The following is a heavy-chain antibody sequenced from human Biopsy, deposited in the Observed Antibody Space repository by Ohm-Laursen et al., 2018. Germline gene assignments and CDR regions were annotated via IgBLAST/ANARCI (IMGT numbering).Heavy chain of an antibody. CDR2: VYYRGTT. Sequence: TLSLTCTVSGGSVSDSFHFWSWIRQPPGKGLEWIGDVYYRGTTNYNPSLKSRLTISVDTFKNQFSLNLNSVTAADTAVYFCARDVKRYCSGTSCYSGYFGMDVWGQGTTVTVS. D-gene: IGHD2-2*01. CDR3: ARDVKRYCSGTSCYSGYFGMDV. J-gene: IGHJ6*02. CDR1: GGSVSDSFHF. V-gene: IGHV4-61*01.